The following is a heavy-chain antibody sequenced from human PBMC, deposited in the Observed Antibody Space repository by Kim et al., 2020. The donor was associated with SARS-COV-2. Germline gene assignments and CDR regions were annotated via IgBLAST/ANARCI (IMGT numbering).Heavy chain of an antibody. Sequence: GGSLRLSCAASGFTFSSYAMHWVRQAPGKGLEWVAVISYDGSNKYYADSVKGRFTISRDNSKNTLYLQMNSLRAEDTAVYYCARLRGWGQGTLVTVSS. D-gene: IGHD4-17*01. V-gene: IGHV3-30*04. J-gene: IGHJ4*02. CDR2: ISYDGSNK. CDR3: ARLRG. CDR1: GFTFSSYA.